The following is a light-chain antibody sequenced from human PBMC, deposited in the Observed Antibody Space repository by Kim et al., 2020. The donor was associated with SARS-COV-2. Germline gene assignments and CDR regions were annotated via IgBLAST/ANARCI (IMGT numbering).Light chain of an antibody. CDR1: SIGPKR. J-gene: IGLJ2*01. V-gene: IGLV3-21*04. CDR3: QVWDTSTDHHMV. Sequence: PERTARIPCRGDSIGPKRVHWYQRKPGQAPTLVIYFDSDRPSGIPKRFSGSLSENSATLTISGVVAGDEADYYCQVWDTSTDHHMVFGGGTQLTVL. CDR2: FDS.